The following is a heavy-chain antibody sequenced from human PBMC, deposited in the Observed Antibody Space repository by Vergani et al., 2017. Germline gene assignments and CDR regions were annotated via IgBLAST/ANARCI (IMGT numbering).Heavy chain of an antibody. D-gene: IGHD1-26*01. CDR2: ISSSSSYI. CDR1: GFTFSRYS. V-gene: IGHV3-21*01. Sequence: EVQLVESGGGLVKPGGSLRLSCAASGFTFSRYSMNWVRQAPGKGLEWVSSISSSSSYIYYADSVKGRFTISRDNAKNSLYLQMNSLRAEDTAVYYCARDREELENGMDVWGQGTTVTVSS. J-gene: IGHJ6*02. CDR3: ARDREELENGMDV.